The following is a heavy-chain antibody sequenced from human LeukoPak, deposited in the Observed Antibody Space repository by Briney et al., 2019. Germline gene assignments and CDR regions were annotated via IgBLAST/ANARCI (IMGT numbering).Heavy chain of an antibody. V-gene: IGHV3-30-3*01. CDR3: AKDILSRRYYYYGMDV. D-gene: IGHD2/OR15-2a*01. CDR2: ISYDGDNE. J-gene: IGHJ6*02. CDR1: GFTFSNFA. Sequence: GGSLRLSCAASGFTFSNFAMHWVRQAPGRGLEWVAVISYDGDNEYYADSVKGRFTISRDNSKNTLYLQMNSLRAEDTAVYYCAKDILSRRYYYYGMDVWGQGTTVTVSS.